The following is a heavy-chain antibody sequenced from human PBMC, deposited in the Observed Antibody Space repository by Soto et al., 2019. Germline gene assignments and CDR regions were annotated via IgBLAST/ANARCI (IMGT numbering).Heavy chain of an antibody. J-gene: IGHJ6*02. CDR3: ARERLSEYSSSSDYYGMDG. Sequence: QVQLVQSGAEVKKPGASVKVSCKVSGYTFTGYYMHWVRQAPGQGLEWMGWINPNSGGTNYAQKFQGRVTMTRDTSISTAYMELSRLRSDDTAVYYCARERLSEYSSSSDYYGMDGWGQGTTVTVSS. CDR2: INPNSGGT. CDR1: GYTFTGYY. V-gene: IGHV1-2*02. D-gene: IGHD6-6*01.